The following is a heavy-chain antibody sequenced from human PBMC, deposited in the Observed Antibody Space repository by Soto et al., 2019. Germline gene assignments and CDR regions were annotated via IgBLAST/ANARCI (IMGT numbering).Heavy chain of an antibody. CDR3: ARGKRQMGGGEFFDY. V-gene: IGHV4-59*01. D-gene: IGHD3-16*01. CDR2: VHYSGST. Sequence: QVQLQESGPGLVKPSETLSLSCTVSGGSIISYYWTWIRQPPGKGLEWIGFVHYSGSTLYNPSLKNRATISLVRSQNQFSLNLTAVTAVDTAVYYCARGKRQMGGGEFFDYWGQGALVTVSS. J-gene: IGHJ4*02. CDR1: GGSIISYY.